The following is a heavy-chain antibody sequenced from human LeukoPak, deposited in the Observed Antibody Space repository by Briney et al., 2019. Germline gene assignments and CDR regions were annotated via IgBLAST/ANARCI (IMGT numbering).Heavy chain of an antibody. D-gene: IGHD5-12*01. V-gene: IGHV1-18*01. Sequence: ASVKVSCKASGYTFTSYGISWVRQAPGQGLEWMGWISAYNGNTNYAQKLQGRVTMTTDTSTSTAYMELSSLRSEDTAVYYCARVWDSGYDYAFDIWGQGAMVTVSS. CDR1: GYTFTSYG. CDR3: ARVWDSGYDYAFDI. J-gene: IGHJ3*02. CDR2: ISAYNGNT.